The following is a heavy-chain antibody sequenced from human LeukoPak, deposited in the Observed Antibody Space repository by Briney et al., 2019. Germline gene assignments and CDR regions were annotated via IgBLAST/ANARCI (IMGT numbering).Heavy chain of an antibody. J-gene: IGHJ6*02. Sequence: PGGSLRLSCAASGFTFSSYSMNWVRRAPGKGLEWVSYISSSSSTIYYADSVKGRFTISRDNAKNSLYLQMNSLRAEDTAVYYCARDGPIVVVPAATDYYYYGMDVWGQGTTVTVSS. D-gene: IGHD2-2*01. V-gene: IGHV3-48*01. CDR3: ARDGPIVVVPAATDYYYYGMDV. CDR2: ISSSSSTI. CDR1: GFTFSSYS.